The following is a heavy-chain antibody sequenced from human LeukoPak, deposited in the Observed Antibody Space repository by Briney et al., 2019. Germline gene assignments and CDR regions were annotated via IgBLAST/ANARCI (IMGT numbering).Heavy chain of an antibody. D-gene: IGHD3-3*01. V-gene: IGHV3-48*03. Sequence: GGSLRLSCAASGFTFSSYDMKWVRQAPRKGLEWVSHISGSGSNICYADSVKGRFTISRDNAKNSLYLQMNSLRAEDTAVYYCARGLRNTILGGDYYWGQGTLVTVYS. CDR1: GFTFSSYD. J-gene: IGHJ4*02. CDR3: ARGLRNTILGGDYY. CDR2: ISGSGSNI.